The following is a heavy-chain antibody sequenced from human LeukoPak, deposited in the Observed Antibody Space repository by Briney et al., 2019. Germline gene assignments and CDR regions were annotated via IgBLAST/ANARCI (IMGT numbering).Heavy chain of an antibody. CDR2: INHSGST. Sequence: SETLSLTCAVYGGSFSGYYWSWIRQPPGKGLEWIGEINHSGSTNYNPSLKSRVTISVDTSKNQFSLKLSSVTAADTAVYYCATSYSSGSNRGEFGPWGQGTLVTVSS. CDR3: ATSYSSGSNRGEFGP. J-gene: IGHJ5*02. D-gene: IGHD6-19*01. V-gene: IGHV4-34*01. CDR1: GGSFSGYY.